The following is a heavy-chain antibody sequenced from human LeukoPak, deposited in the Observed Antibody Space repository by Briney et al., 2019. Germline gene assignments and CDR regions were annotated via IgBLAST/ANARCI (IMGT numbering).Heavy chain of an antibody. D-gene: IGHD2-21*02. V-gene: IGHV4-38-2*01. CDR2: IYHSGST. J-gene: IGHJ4*02. CDR1: GYSISSGYY. CDR3: ARGPTVVVTAPIRY. Sequence: SETLSLTCAVSGYSISSGYYWGWIRQPPGKGLEWIGSIYHSGSTYYNPSLESRVTISVDTSKNQFSLKLSSVTAADTAVYYCARGPTVVVTAPIRYWGQGTLVTVSS.